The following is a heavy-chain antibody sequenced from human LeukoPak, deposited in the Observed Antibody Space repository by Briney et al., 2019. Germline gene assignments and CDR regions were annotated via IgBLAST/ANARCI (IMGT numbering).Heavy chain of an antibody. V-gene: IGHV1-69*06. J-gene: IGHJ4*02. CDR3: ATVQKQDYDTRPYYDH. CDR1: GGTFSSYA. CDR2: IIPIFGTT. D-gene: IGHD3-22*01. Sequence: ASVTVSCKASGGTFSSYAMSWVRQAPGKGLEWMGGIIPIFGTTIYAQTFKGRVTMTEDKSKNTAYMEMSSLRAEDTAVYYCATVQKQDYDTRPYYDHWGQGTLLTVSS.